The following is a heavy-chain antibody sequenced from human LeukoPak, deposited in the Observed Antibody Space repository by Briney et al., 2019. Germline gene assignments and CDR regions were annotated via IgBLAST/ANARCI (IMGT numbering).Heavy chain of an antibody. J-gene: IGHJ6*02. CDR1: GFTFSGYS. CDR3: ARKMDV. V-gene: IGHV3-48*02. Sequence: SGGSLRLSCAVSGFTFSGYSMNWVRQAPGKGLEWVSYISSSSSTIFYADSVKGRFTISRDDAKNSVYLQMNSLRDEDTGVYYCARKMDVWGQGTTVTVSS. CDR2: ISSSSSTI.